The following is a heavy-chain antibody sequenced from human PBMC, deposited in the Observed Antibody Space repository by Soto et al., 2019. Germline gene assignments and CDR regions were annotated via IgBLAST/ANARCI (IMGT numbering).Heavy chain of an antibody. V-gene: IGHV4-30-4*01. CDR1: GDSISTVDYF. J-gene: IGHJ5*01. CDR2: IYKSTTA. Sequence: QVHLLESGPGLVKPSQTLSLTCSVSGDSISTVDYFWAWIRQPPGQALEYIGYIYKSTTAYYNPSFESRVAISLDTSKSQFSLIVTSVTAADTAVYFCARGRYCLTGTCFPNWFDSWGQGTLVTVSS. D-gene: IGHD2-15*01. CDR3: ARGRYCLTGTCFPNWFDS.